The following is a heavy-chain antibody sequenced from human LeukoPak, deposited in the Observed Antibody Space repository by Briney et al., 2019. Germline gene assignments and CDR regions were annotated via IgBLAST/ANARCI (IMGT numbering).Heavy chain of an antibody. Sequence: PSETLSLTCTVSGYSISSGYYWGWIRQPPGQGLEWIGSIYHSGSTYYNPSLKSRVTISVDTSKNQFSLKLSSATAADTAVYYCARLSPYSSSPNFDYWGQGTLVTVSS. CDR2: IYHSGST. CDR3: ARLSPYSSSPNFDY. D-gene: IGHD6-6*01. J-gene: IGHJ4*02. CDR1: GYSISSGYY. V-gene: IGHV4-38-2*02.